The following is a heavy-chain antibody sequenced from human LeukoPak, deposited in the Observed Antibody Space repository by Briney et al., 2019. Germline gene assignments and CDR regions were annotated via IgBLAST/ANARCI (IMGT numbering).Heavy chain of an antibody. D-gene: IGHD5-24*01. Sequence: SETLSLTCAVYGGSFSGYYWSWIRQPPGKGLEWIGEINHSGSTNYNPSLKSRVTISVDTSKNQFSLKLSSVTAADTAVYYCARGRDGYYAGTYYFDYWGQGTLVTVSS. J-gene: IGHJ4*02. CDR1: GGSFSGYY. V-gene: IGHV4-34*01. CDR2: INHSGST. CDR3: ARGRDGYYAGTYYFDY.